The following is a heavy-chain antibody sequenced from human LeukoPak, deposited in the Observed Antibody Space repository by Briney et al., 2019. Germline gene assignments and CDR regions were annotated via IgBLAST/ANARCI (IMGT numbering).Heavy chain of an antibody. V-gene: IGHV3-23*01. D-gene: IGHD2-15*01. Sequence: GGSLRLSCAASGFTFSSYAMSWVRQAPGKGLEWVSAISGSGGSTYYADSVKGRFTISRDNAKKSLYLQMNSLRVEDTAVYYCARDKDESALDYWGQGALVTVSS. CDR1: GFTFSSYA. CDR2: ISGSGGST. J-gene: IGHJ4*02. CDR3: ARDKDESALDY.